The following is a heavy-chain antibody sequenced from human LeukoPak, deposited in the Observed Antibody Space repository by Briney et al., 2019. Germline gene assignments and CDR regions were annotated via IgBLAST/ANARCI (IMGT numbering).Heavy chain of an antibody. CDR1: GGSISSSSYY. J-gene: IGHJ3*02. CDR3: PRPAYDILTGYPRGAFDI. V-gene: IGHV4-39*01. CDR2: IYYSGST. D-gene: IGHD3-9*01. Sequence: SETLSLTCTVSGGSISSSSYYWGWIRQPPGKGLEWIGSIYYSGSTYYNPSLKSRVTISVDTSKNQSSLKLSSVTAADTAVYYWPRPAYDILTGYPRGAFDIWGQGTMVTVSS.